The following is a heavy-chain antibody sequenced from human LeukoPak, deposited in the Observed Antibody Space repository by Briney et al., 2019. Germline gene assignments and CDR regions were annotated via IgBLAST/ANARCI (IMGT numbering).Heavy chain of an antibody. J-gene: IGHJ4*02. V-gene: IGHV3-21*01. CDR3: ARGDRRYYYDSSGYYFDY. CDR2: ISSSSSYI. CDR1: GFTFSCYS. Sequence: GGSLRLSCAASGFTFSCYSMNWVRQAPGKGLEWVSSISSSSSYIYYADSVKGRFTISRDNAKNSLYLQMNSLRAEDTAVYYCARGDRRYYYDSSGYYFDYWGQGTLVTVSS. D-gene: IGHD3-22*01.